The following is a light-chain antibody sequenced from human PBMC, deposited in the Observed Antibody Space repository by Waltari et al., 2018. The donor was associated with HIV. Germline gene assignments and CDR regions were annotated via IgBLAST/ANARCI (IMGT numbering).Light chain of an antibody. J-gene: IGLJ1*01. V-gene: IGLV3-25*03. CDR2: KDT. Sequence: SNDLTQSSSVSVSPGQTARSTCSGDALPKQYSYWYQHKPGQAPLLLIYKDTERPAEIPERFAGSSSGTTATLTITGVQPEDEADYYCQSADISGTHLFVFAAGTKVTVL. CDR3: QSADISGTHLFV. CDR1: ALPKQY.